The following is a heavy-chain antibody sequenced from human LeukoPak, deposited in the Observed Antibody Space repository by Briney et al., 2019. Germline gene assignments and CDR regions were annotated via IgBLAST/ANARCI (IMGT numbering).Heavy chain of an antibody. D-gene: IGHD2-15*01. CDR2: INPNSGGT. Sequence: ASVKVSCKASGYTFTGYYMHWVRQAPGQGLEWMGWINPNSGGTNYAQKSQGRVTMTRDTSISTAYMELSRLRSDDTAVYYCARVGYCSGGSCYPKLTYDYWGQGTLVTVSS. CDR3: ARVGYCSGGSCYPKLTYDY. CDR1: GYTFTGYY. V-gene: IGHV1-2*02. J-gene: IGHJ4*02.